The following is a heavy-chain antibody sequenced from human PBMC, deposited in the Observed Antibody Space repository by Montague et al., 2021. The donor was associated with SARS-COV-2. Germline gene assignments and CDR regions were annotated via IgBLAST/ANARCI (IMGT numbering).Heavy chain of an antibody. J-gene: IGHJ6*02. D-gene: IGHD4-17*01. CDR1: GFSLSTSGMC. V-gene: IGHV2-70*01. Sequence: PALVTPTQTLTLTCTFSGFSLSTSGMCVSWIRQPPGKALEWLALIDWDDDKYYSTSLKTRLTISKDTSKNQVVLTMTNMDPVDTATYYCARIPAVTTGLNYYYYYGMDVWGQGTTVTVSS. CDR3: ARIPAVTTGLNYYYYYGMDV. CDR2: IDWDDDK.